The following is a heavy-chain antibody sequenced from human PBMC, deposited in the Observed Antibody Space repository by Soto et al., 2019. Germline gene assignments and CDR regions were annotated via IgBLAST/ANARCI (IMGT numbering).Heavy chain of an antibody. Sequence: PGESLRLSYAASGFTFSSYGMHWARQAPGKGLEWVAVIWYDGSNKYYADSVKGRFTISRDNSKNTPYLQMNSLRAEDTAVYYSATDGLVQRYYYYGMDVWGQGITVTVSS. CDR1: GFTFSSYG. V-gene: IGHV3-33*01. CDR2: IWYDGSNK. CDR3: ATDGLVQRYYYYGMDV. J-gene: IGHJ6*02. D-gene: IGHD5-12*01.